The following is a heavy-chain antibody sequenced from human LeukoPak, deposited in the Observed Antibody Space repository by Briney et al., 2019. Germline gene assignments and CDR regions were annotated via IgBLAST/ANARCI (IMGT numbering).Heavy chain of an antibody. CDR3: AGLGYCSSTSCYGWFDP. V-gene: IGHV1-18*01. J-gene: IGHJ5*02. CDR2: ISAYNGNT. D-gene: IGHD2-2*01. Sequence: ASVKVSCKACGYTFTSYGISWVRQAPGQGLEWMGWISAYNGNTNYAQKLQGRVTMTTDTSASTAYMELRSLRSDDTAVYYCAGLGYCSSTSCYGWFDPWGQGTLVTVSS. CDR1: GYTFTSYG.